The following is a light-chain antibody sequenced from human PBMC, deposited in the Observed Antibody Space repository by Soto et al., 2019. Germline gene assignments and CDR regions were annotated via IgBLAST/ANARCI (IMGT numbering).Light chain of an antibody. CDR3: QQRSNWPPGYT. V-gene: IGKV3-11*01. CDR1: QSVSRY. CDR2: DGS. J-gene: IGKJ2*01. Sequence: EIVLTQSPATLSLSPGERATLSCRASQSVSRYLAWYQQKPGQAPRLLIYDGSSRAIGIPARFSGSGSGTDFTLTISSLEPEDFAVYYCQQRSNWPPGYTFGQGTKLEIK.